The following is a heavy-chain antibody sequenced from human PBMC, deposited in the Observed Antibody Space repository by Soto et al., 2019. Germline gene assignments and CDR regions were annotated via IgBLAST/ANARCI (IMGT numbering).Heavy chain of an antibody. CDR1: GYPISSGYY. CDR2: IRHSGST. V-gene: IGHV4-38-2*01. D-gene: IGHD5-12*01. CDR3: ARSSGYVPGGY. J-gene: IGHJ4*02. Sequence: SETLSLTSAVSGYPISSGYYWGWIRQPPGKGLEWIGIIRHSGSTYYNPSLRSRITISVDTSKNQFSLKMPSVTAADRAVYYCARSSGYVPGGYWGQGILVTSPQ.